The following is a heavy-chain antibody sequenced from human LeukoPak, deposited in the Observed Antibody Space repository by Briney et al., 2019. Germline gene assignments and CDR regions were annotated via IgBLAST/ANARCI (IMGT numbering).Heavy chain of an antibody. J-gene: IGHJ4*02. Sequence: GGSLRLSCAASGFTFNSYAMSWVRQAPGKGLEWVSAISGRGGTTYYPDSVKGRFPISRDNSKTTLYLQMNSLRAEDTAVYYCAKDVTRRITIFGVVIKGLHFDYWGQGTLVTVSS. D-gene: IGHD3-3*01. V-gene: IGHV3-23*01. CDR1: GFTFNSYA. CDR2: ISGRGGTT. CDR3: AKDVTRRITIFGVVIKGLHFDY.